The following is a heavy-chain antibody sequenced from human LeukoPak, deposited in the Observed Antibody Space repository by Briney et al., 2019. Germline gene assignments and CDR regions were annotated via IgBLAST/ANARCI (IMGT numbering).Heavy chain of an antibody. CDR2: ISGSGGST. Sequence: GGSLRLSCAASGFTFSSYAMSWVRQAPGKWLEWVSAISGSGGSTYYADSVKGRFTISRDNSKNTLYLQMNSLRAEDTAVYYCAKDPDSSGYLGRLDYWGQGTLVTVSS. CDR3: AKDPDSSGYLGRLDY. CDR1: GFTFSSYA. D-gene: IGHD3-22*01. V-gene: IGHV3-23*01. J-gene: IGHJ4*02.